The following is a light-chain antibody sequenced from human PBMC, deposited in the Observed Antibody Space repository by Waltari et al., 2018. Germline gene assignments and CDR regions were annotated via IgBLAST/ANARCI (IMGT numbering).Light chain of an antibody. CDR2: KDT. J-gene: IGLJ2*01. CDR1: ALPKQN. V-gene: IGLV3-25*03. CDR3: QSADSSGTYVV. Sequence: SSELTQPPPVSVSPGQTASTTCTADALPKQNGYWYQQKPGQAPVLVIYKDTERPSGIPERFSGSSSGTTVTLTISGVQAEDEADYYCQSADSSGTYVVFGAGTKLTVL.